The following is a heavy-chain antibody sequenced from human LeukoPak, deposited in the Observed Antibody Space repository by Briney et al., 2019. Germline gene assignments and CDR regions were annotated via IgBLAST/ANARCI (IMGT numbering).Heavy chain of an antibody. CDR3: ARVYYSSSYDYWYFDL. CDR2: KDYSGST. V-gene: IGHV4-59*01. Sequence: SETLSLTCTVSGGSISRYYWSWIRQPPGKGLEWIGYKDYSGSTNYNRSLKSRVTISVDTSKNQFSLKLSPVTAADTAVYYCARVYYSSSYDYWYFDLWGRGTLVTVSS. D-gene: IGHD6-13*01. J-gene: IGHJ2*01. CDR1: GGSISRYY.